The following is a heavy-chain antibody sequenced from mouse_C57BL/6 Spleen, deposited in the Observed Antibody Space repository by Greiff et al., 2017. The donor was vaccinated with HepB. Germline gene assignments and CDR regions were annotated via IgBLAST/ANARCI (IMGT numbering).Heavy chain of an antibody. D-gene: IGHD1-1*01. J-gene: IGHJ3*01. CDR2: IDPSDSYT. CDR1: GYTFTSYW. CDR3: ARNYYGSGSSFAY. V-gene: IGHV1-69*01. Sequence: QVQLQQPGAELVMPGASVKLSCKASGYTFTSYWMHWVKQRPGQGLEWIGEIDPSDSYTNYNQKFKGKSTLTVDKSSSTAYMQLSSLTSEDSAVYYCARNYYGSGSSFAYWGQGTLVTVSA.